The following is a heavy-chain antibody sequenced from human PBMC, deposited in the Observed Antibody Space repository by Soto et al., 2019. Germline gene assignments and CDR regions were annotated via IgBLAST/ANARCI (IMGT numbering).Heavy chain of an antibody. Sequence: QVQLVQSGAEVKKPGASVKVSCKASGYTFTSYYMHWVRQAPGQGLEWMGIINPSGGSTSYAQKFQVRVTMTRDTSTSRVYMELSSLRSEDTAVYYCARVSSWSCFDYWGQGTLVTVSS. CDR3: ARVSSWSCFDY. V-gene: IGHV1-46*01. D-gene: IGHD6-13*01. CDR2: INPSGGST. J-gene: IGHJ4*02. CDR1: GYTFTSYY.